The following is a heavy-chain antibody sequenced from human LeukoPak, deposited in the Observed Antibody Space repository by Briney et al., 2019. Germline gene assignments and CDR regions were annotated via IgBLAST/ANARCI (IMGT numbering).Heavy chain of an antibody. CDR3: GKGGYDEQYYFDN. V-gene: IGHV3-23*01. Sequence: GGSLRVSCAASGFTFSTYVMSWVRQAPGKGLEWVSAISGSGGSTYYADSVKGRFTISRDNSKNTLYLQMNSLRAEDTAVYYCGKGGYDEQYYFDNWGQGTLVSVSS. D-gene: IGHD5-12*01. CDR1: GFTFSTYV. J-gene: IGHJ4*02. CDR2: ISGSGGST.